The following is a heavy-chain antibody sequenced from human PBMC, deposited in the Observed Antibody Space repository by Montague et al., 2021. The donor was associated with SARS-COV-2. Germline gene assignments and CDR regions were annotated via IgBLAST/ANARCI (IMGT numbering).Heavy chain of an antibody. V-gene: IGHV4-39*07. CDR2: IYYSGST. J-gene: IGHJ4*02. CDR1: GGSISGSSYN. CDR3: ATDRAGHYYFDN. D-gene: IGHD3-10*01. Sequence: SETLSPTCTVSGGSISGSSYNWGWIRQPPGKGLEWIGSIYYSGSTYYXPSLKSRVTISVDTSKSQFSLKLSSVTAADTAVYYCATDRAGHYYFDNWGQGTPVIVSS.